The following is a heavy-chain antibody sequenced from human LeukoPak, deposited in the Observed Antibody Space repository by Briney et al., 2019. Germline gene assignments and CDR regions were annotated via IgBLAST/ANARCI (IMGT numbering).Heavy chain of an antibody. CDR1: GFTFSSYG. V-gene: IGHV3-33*06. CDR2: IWYDGSNK. D-gene: IGHD3-9*01. CDR3: AKDSNDILTDYYYYYMDV. Sequence: GRSLRLSCAASGFTFSSYGMHWVRQAPGKGLEWVAVIWYDGSNKYYADSVKSRFTIPRDNSKNTLYLQMNSLRAEDTAVYYCAKDSNDILTDYYYYYMDVWGKGTTVTVSS. J-gene: IGHJ6*03.